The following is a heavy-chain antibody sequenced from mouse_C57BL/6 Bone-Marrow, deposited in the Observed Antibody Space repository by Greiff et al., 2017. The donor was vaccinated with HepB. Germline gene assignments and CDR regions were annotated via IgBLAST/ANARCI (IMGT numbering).Heavy chain of an antibody. CDR1: GFTFSDYY. CDR3: ARQRPHRLYYAMDY. J-gene: IGHJ4*01. Sequence: DVMLVESGGGLVQPGGSLKLSCAASGFTFSDYYMYWVRQTPEKRLEWVAYISNGGGSTYYPDTVKGRFTISRDNAKNTLYLQMSRLKSEDTAMYYSARQRPHRLYYAMDYWGQGTSVTVSS. CDR2: ISNGGGST. V-gene: IGHV5-12*01.